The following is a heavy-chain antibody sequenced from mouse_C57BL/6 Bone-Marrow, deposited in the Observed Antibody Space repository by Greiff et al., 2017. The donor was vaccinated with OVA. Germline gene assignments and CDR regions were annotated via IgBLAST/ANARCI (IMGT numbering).Heavy chain of an antibody. CDR2: IYPGDGDT. CDR1: GYAFSSSW. CDR3: ARRGFAY. Sequence: QVQLQQSGPELVKPGASVKISCKASGYAFSSSWMNWVKQRPGKGLEWIGRIYPGDGDTNYNGKFKGKATLTADTSSNTAYLQLSSLTSEDTAIYYCARRGFAYWGQGTLVTVSA. J-gene: IGHJ3*01. V-gene: IGHV1-82*01.